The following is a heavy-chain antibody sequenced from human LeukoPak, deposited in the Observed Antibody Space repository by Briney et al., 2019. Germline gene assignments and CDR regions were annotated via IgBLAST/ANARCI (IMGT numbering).Heavy chain of an antibody. Sequence: PGGSLRLSCAASGFTLCNHWMTWVRQAPGKGLEWVANIKQDGSEQYSVDSVKGRLTISRDNAKNSLYLQMNSLRAEDTAVYHCARVRSVAGRPDYFDYWGQGTLVTVSS. J-gene: IGHJ4*02. CDR2: IKQDGSEQ. CDR1: GFTLCNHW. D-gene: IGHD6-6*01. V-gene: IGHV3-7*01. CDR3: ARVRSVAGRPDYFDY.